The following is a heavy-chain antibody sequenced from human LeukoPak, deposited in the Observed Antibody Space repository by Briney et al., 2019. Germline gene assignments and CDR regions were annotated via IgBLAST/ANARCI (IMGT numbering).Heavy chain of an antibody. Sequence: GGSVRLSCAASGFTVSSNYMSWVRQAPGKGLEWVSVIYSGGSTYYADSVKGRFTISRDNSKNTLYLQMNSLRAEDTAVYYCARWEIRGTAHQLDYWGQGTLVTVSS. CDR2: IYSGGST. V-gene: IGHV3-66*01. J-gene: IGHJ4*02. CDR1: GFTVSSNY. CDR3: ARWEIRGTAHQLDY. D-gene: IGHD1-7*01.